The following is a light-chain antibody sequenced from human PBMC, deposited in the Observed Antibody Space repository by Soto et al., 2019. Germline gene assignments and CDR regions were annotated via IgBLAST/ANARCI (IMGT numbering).Light chain of an antibody. CDR2: AAS. CDR3: QQYGSSRRT. Sequence: EVVLTQSPGTLSLSPGERTTLSCRASQSVSSSYLAWYQQKPGQAPRLLIYAASSMATGIPDRFSGSGSGTDFTLTISRLQPEDFAVYYCQQYGSSRRTFGQGTKVEIK. CDR1: QSVSSSY. V-gene: IGKV3-20*01. J-gene: IGKJ1*01.